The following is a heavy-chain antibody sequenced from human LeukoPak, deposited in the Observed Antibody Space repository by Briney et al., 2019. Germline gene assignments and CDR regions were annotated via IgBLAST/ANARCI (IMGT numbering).Heavy chain of an antibody. J-gene: IGHJ6*02. D-gene: IGHD3-9*01. V-gene: IGHV3-23*01. Sequence: PGGSLRLSCAASGFPFSSYAMSWVRQAPGKGLEWVSTIGGSGGSTYYADSVKGRFTISRDNSKHTLYLQMNSLRAEDTAVYYCAKAGYDILTGYYSYYYYGVDVWGQGTTVTVS. CDR3: AKAGYDILTGYYSYYYYGVDV. CDR1: GFPFSSYA. CDR2: IGGSGGST.